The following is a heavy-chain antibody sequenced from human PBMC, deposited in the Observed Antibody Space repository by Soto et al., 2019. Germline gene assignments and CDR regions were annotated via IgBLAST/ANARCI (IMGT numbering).Heavy chain of an antibody. CDR1: GGTFSSYT. CDR2: IIPLLDIT. D-gene: IGHD2-2*03. Sequence: QVQLVQSGTEVKKPGSSVKVSCKASGGTFSSYTIHWVRQAPGQGLEWMGRIIPLLDITNYAQKFQGRATIMADKPTRTAYLEVTRLRAEDTAAYYCGCGYSRSTYTYYDMDVWGHGTTVTVSS. CDR3: GCGYSRSTYTYYDMDV. V-gene: IGHV1-69*02. J-gene: IGHJ6*02.